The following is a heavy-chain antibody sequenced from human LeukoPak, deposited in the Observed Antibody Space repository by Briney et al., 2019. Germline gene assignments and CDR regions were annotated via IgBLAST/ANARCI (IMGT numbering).Heavy chain of an antibody. CDR2: ISYDGSNK. V-gene: IGHV3-30*18. CDR1: GFTFSSYG. D-gene: IGHD5-12*01. Sequence: GGSLRLSCAASGFTFSSYGMHWVRQAPGKGLEWVAVISYDGSNKYYADSVKGRFTISRDNSKNTLYLQMNSLRAEDTAVYYCAKDLVPYSGYDPFDYWGQGTLVTVSS. J-gene: IGHJ4*02. CDR3: AKDLVPYSGYDPFDY.